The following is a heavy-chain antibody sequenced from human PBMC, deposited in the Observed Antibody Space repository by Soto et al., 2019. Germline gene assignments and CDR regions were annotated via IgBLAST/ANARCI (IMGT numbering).Heavy chain of an antibody. CDR3: TRANWYSEY. V-gene: IGHV4-59*11. D-gene: IGHD7-27*01. J-gene: IGHJ4*02. Sequence: QVQLQESGPGLVKPSETLSLTCSVSGGSISNHYWSCIRQPPGKGLECIGYTYYNGNTNYNPSLKSRVTMSVDTSRNQISLKLTTVTAADTAVYYCTRANWYSEYWGQGTLVTVS. CDR1: GGSISNHY. CDR2: TYYNGNT.